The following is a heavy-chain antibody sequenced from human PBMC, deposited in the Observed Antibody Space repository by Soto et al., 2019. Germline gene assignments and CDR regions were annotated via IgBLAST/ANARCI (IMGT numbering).Heavy chain of an antibody. D-gene: IGHD2-21*01. CDR2: IYYSGST. CDR3: AREVIQAPMFDY. CDR1: GGSISSGGYY. J-gene: IGHJ4*02. Sequence: QVQLQESGPGLVKPSQTLSLTCTVSGGSISSGGYYWSWIRQHPGKGLEWIGYIYYSGSTYYNPSLKSRVTIPVDTSKNQFSLKLSSVTAADTAVYYCAREVIQAPMFDYWGQGTLVTVSS. V-gene: IGHV4-31*03.